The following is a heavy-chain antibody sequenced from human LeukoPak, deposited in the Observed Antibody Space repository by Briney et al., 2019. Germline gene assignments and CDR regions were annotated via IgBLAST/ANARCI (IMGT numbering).Heavy chain of an antibody. D-gene: IGHD3-10*01. V-gene: IGHV4-59*10. J-gene: IGHJ4*02. CDR2: IYTSGST. CDR1: IDSFTNYY. CDR3: ARHLLWFGELSGGFDY. Sequence: SETLSLTCAVYIDSFTNYYWSWIRQPAGKGLEWIGRIYTSGSTNYNPSLKSRVTISGDTSKNQFSLRLSSVTAADTAVYYCARHLLWFGELSGGFDYWGQGTLVTVSS.